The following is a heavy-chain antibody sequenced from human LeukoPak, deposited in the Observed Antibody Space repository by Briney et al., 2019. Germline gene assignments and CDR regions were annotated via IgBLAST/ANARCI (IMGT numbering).Heavy chain of an antibody. D-gene: IGHD1-26*01. J-gene: IGHJ5*02. CDR2: INTGNGNT. Sequence: GASVKVSCKASGYTFTNYAMHWVRQAPGQRLEWMGWINTGNGNTKYSQKFQGRVTFSKDTSATTASMELSSLRSEDTAMYYCARERAVGDTTSWFDPWGQGTLVTVSS. CDR1: GYTFTNYA. CDR3: ARERAVGDTTSWFDP. V-gene: IGHV1-3*04.